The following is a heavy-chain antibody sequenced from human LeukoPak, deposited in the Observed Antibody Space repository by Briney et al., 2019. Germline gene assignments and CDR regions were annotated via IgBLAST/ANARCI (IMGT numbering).Heavy chain of an antibody. D-gene: IGHD2-21*02. J-gene: IGHJ5*02. CDR2: INHSGST. Sequence: SETLSLTCAVYGGSFSGYYWSWLRQPPGKGLEWIGEINHSGSTNYNPSLKSRVTISVDTSKNQFSLKLSSVTAADTAVYYCARDRPARVVTAILGWPFDPWGQGTLVTVSS. CDR1: GGSFSGYY. CDR3: ARDRPARVVTAILGWPFDP. V-gene: IGHV4-34*01.